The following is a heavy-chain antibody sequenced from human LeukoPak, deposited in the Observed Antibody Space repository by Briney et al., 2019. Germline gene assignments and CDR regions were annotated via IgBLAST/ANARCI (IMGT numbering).Heavy chain of an antibody. CDR3: AKGYIVGKYYFDY. CDR1: GFTFSSYG. CDR2: ISYDGSNK. V-gene: IGHV3-30*18. D-gene: IGHD2-15*01. J-gene: IGHJ4*02. Sequence: PGGSLRLSCAASGFTFSSYGMHWVRQAPGKGLEWVAVISYDGSNKYYADSVKGRFTISRDNSKNTLYLQMNSLRAEDTAVYYCAKGYIVGKYYFDYWGQGTLVTVSS.